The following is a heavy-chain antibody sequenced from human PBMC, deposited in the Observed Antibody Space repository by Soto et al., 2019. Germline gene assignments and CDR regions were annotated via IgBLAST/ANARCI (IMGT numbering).Heavy chain of an antibody. Sequence: QITLKESGQTLVKPTQTLTLVCTLSGFSINNGGVGVGWIRQPPGKAPEWLALLYWNYDAWYSPSLRYRLSVTKDSSKNQVVLTMTHMAPVDAGTFYCAKRRDLSNNLFFDQWGQGALVTVSS. CDR2: LYWNYDA. CDR1: GFSINNGGVG. J-gene: IGHJ4*02. D-gene: IGHD4-4*01. CDR3: AKRRDLSNNLFFDQ. V-gene: IGHV2-5*01.